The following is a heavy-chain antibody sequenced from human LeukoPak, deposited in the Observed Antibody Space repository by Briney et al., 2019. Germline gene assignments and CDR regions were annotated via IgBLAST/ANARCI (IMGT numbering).Heavy chain of an antibody. D-gene: IGHD6-19*01. V-gene: IGHV5-51*01. J-gene: IGHJ4*02. Sequence: GESLKISCKGSGYSFSSDWIGWVRQMPGKGLEWMGVIYPGDSETRYSPSFQGQVTISADKSIATAYLQWSSLKASDTAIYYCARFRGNGWNIYYFDYWGQGTLVTVSS. CDR2: IYPGDSET. CDR3: ARFRGNGWNIYYFDY. CDR1: GYSFSSDW.